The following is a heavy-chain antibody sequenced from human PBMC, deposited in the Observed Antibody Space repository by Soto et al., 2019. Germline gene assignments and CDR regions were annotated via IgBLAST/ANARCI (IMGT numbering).Heavy chain of an antibody. CDR1: GYTFTSYG. CDR2: ISAYNGNT. V-gene: IGHV1-18*01. J-gene: IGHJ3*02. Sequence: QVKLVQSGAEVKKPGASVKVSCKASGYTFTSYGISWVRQAPGQGLEWMGCISAYNGNTNYAQKLKGRVTMTTDASTSTAYKELRSLRSDDTAVYYCARDLPFVAVGGTRAFGIWGQGTMVTVSS. D-gene: IGHD6-19*01. CDR3: ARDLPFVAVGGTRAFGI.